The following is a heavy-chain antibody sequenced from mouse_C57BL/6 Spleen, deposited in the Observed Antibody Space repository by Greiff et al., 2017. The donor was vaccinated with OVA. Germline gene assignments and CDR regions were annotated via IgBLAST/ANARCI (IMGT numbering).Heavy chain of an antibody. CDR2: INYDGSST. J-gene: IGHJ3*01. V-gene: IGHV5-16*01. D-gene: IGHD2-4*01. CDR3: ARGDYDEGFAY. CDR1: GFTFSDYY. Sequence: EVKLVESEGGLVQPGSSMKLSCTASGFTFSDYYVAWVRQVPEKGLEWVANINYDGSSTYYLDSLKSRFIISRDNAKNILYLQMSSLKAEDTATYYCARGDYDEGFAYWGQGTLVTVSA.